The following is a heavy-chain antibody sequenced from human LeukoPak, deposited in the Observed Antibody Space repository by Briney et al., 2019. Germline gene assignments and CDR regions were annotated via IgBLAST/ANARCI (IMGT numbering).Heavy chain of an antibody. CDR2: IYYSGST. CDR1: GGSINNYY. D-gene: IGHD1-26*01. V-gene: IGHV4-59*12. CDR3: ARENGIVGATGDAFDI. J-gene: IGHJ3*02. Sequence: SETLSLTCTVSGGSINNYYWNWIRQTPGKGLEWIGYIYYSGSTNYNPSLKSRVTISVDTSKNQFSLKLSSVTAADTAVYYCARENGIVGATGDAFDIWGQGTMVTVSS.